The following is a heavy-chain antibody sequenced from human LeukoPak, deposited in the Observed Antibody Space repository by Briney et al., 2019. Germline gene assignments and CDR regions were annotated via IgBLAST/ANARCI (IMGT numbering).Heavy chain of an antibody. CDR3: AKGPTPLREFDY. Sequence: PGGSLRLSCAASGFTFSSYAMSWVRQAPGKRLEWVSAISGSGGSTYYADSVKGRFTISRDNSKNTLYLQMNSLRAEDTAVYYCAKGPTPLREFDYWGQGTLVTVSS. V-gene: IGHV3-23*01. CDR1: GFTFSSYA. J-gene: IGHJ4*02. CDR2: ISGSGGST.